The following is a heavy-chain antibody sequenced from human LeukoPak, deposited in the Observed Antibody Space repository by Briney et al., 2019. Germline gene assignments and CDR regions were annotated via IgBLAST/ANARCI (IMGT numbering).Heavy chain of an antibody. CDR3: ARHGGRDYYDSSGLFDY. CDR1: GGSISSSSYY. J-gene: IGHJ4*02. D-gene: IGHD3-22*01. Sequence: PSGTLSLTCTVSGGSISSSSYYWGWIRQPPGKGLEWIGSIYYSGSTYYNPSLKSRVTISVDTSKNQFSLKLSSVTAADTAVYYCARHGGRDYYDSSGLFDYWGQGTLVTVSS. CDR2: IYYSGST. V-gene: IGHV4-39*01.